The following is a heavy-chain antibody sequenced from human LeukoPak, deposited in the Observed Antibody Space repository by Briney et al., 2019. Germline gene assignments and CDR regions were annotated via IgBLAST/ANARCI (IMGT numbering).Heavy chain of an antibody. CDR2: IDHSGST. Sequence: SETLSLSCAVSGGSFSSYYWSWIRQPPGKGLEWIGEIDHSGSTNYNPSLKSRVTISVDTSKSQFSLQLSSVTAADTAVYYCARNFPYSKLDYWGQGTLVTVSS. V-gene: IGHV4-34*01. D-gene: IGHD6-13*01. CDR3: ARNFPYSKLDY. CDR1: GGSFSSYY. J-gene: IGHJ4*02.